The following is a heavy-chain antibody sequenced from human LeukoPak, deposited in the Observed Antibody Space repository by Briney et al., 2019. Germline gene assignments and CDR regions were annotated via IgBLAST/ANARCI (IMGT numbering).Heavy chain of an antibody. CDR3: AKGNYGSNWFDP. J-gene: IGHJ5*02. D-gene: IGHD3-10*01. CDR2: ISGSGGST. CDR1: GFTFSSYA. V-gene: IGHV3-23*01. Sequence: GGSLRLSCEASGFTFSSYAMSWVRQAPGKGREWVSAISGSGGSTYYADSVKGRFTISRDNSKNTLYLQMNSLRAEDTAVYYCAKGNYGSNWFDPWGQGTLVTVSS.